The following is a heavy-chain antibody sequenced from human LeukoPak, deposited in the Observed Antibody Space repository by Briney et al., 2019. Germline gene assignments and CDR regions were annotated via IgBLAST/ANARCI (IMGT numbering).Heavy chain of an antibody. V-gene: IGHV3-23*01. Sequence: GGSLRLSCAASGFTFSSYAMSWVRQAPGKGLEWVSAISGSGSSTYYADSVKGRFTISRDNSKNTLYLQMNSLRAEDTAVYYCAKDREYSSGCNWFDPWGQGTLVTVSS. CDR3: AKDREYSSGCNWFDP. D-gene: IGHD6-19*01. J-gene: IGHJ5*02. CDR1: GFTFSSYA. CDR2: ISGSGSST.